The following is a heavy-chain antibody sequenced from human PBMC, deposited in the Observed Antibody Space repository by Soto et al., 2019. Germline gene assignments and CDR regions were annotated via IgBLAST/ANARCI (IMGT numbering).Heavy chain of an antibody. V-gene: IGHV3-11*06. CDR2: ISSSSSYT. D-gene: IGHD3-3*01. Sequence: GGSLRLSCAASGFTFSDYYMSWIRQAPGKGLEWVSYISSSSSYTNYADSVKGRFTISRDNAKNSLYLQMNSLRAEDTAVYYCARAPIFGVVIISPSYYYGMDVWGQGTTVTVSS. CDR3: ARAPIFGVVIISPSYYYGMDV. CDR1: GFTFSDYY. J-gene: IGHJ6*02.